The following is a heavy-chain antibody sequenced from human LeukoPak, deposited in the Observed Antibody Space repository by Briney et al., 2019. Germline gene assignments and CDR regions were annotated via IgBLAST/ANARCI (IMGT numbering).Heavy chain of an antibody. CDR3: ARGPLNMIAFGGVIATGFRWFDP. J-gene: IGHJ5*02. CDR2: INHSGST. D-gene: IGHD3-16*02. CDR1: GGSFSGYY. Sequence: SETLSLTCAVYGGSFSGYYWSWIRQPPGKGLEWIGEINHSGSTNYNPSLKSRVTISVDTSKNQFSLKLSSVTAADTAVYYCARGPLNMIAFGGVIATGFRWFDPWGQGTLVTVSS. V-gene: IGHV4-34*01.